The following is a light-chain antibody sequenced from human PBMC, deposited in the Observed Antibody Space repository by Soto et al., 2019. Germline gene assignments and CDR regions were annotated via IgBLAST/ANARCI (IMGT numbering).Light chain of an antibody. Sequence: QSALTQPASVSGSPGQSITISCTGTSSDVGGYNYVSWYQQYPGTAPKLMIYDVTNRPSGVSNRFSGSKSGNTASLTISGFQAEDEADYYCTSFTSSTPRWVFGGGTKLTVL. J-gene: IGLJ3*02. V-gene: IGLV2-14*01. CDR3: TSFTSSTPRWV. CDR1: SSDVGGYNY. CDR2: DVT.